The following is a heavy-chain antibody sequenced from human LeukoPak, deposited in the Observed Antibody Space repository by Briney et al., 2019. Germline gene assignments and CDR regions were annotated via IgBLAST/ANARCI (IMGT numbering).Heavy chain of an antibody. CDR3: ARANLGYCSGGSCYSHYYGMDV. CDR2: MNPNSGNT. D-gene: IGHD2-15*01. CDR1: GYTFTSYD. V-gene: IGHV1-8*03. Sequence: ASVKVSCKASGYTFTSYDINWVRQATGQGLEWMGWMNPNSGNTGYAQKFQGRVTITRNTSISTAYMELSSLRSEDTAVYYCARANLGYCSGGSCYSHYYGMDVWGQGTTVTVSS. J-gene: IGHJ6*02.